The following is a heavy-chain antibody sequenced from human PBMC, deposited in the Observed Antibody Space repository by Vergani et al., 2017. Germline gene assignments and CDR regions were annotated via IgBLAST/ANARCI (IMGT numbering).Heavy chain of an antibody. CDR1: GDSVSSNSAA. CDR3: ARADRSTIFGVVKYYYYYMDV. Sequence: QVQLQQWGAGLLKPSQTLSLTCAISGDSVSSNSAAWNWIRQSPSRGLEWLGRTYYRSKWYNDYAVSVKSRITINPDTSKNQFSLQLNSVTPEDTAVYYCARADRSTIFGVVKYYYYYMDVWGKGTTVTVSS. V-gene: IGHV6-1*01. J-gene: IGHJ6*03. D-gene: IGHD3-3*01. CDR2: TYYRSKWYN.